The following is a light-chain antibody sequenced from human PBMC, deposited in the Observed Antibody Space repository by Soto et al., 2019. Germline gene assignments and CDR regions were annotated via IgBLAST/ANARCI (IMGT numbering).Light chain of an antibody. V-gene: IGKV1-5*01. J-gene: IGKJ1*01. CDR2: DTS. CDR3: QQYENYWT. CDR1: QSISSW. Sequence: DIPRTQSPSTLSATAGHRVTITCRASQSISSWLAWYQHKPGKAPKLLIYDTSNLDGGCASRFSGSGSGTEFSHTPSDRQPEDCATYCCQQYENYWTVGRGTRVDFK.